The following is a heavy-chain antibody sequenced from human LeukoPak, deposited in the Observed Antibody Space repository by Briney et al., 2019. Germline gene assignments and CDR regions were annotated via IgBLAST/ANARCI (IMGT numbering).Heavy chain of an antibody. CDR3: AKDLAGATISPGFFDY. Sequence: GGSLRLSCAASGFTFSSYAMSWVRQAPGKGLEWVSGISGSGGSTYYADSVKGRFTISRDNSKNTLYLQMNSLRAEDTAIYYCAKDLAGATISPGFFDYWGQGTLVTVSS. J-gene: IGHJ4*02. D-gene: IGHD1-26*01. CDR2: ISGSGGST. V-gene: IGHV3-23*01. CDR1: GFTFSSYA.